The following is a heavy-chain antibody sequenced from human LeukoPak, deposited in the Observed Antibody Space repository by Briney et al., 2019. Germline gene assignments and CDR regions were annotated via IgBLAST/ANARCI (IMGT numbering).Heavy chain of an antibody. CDR2: MNPNSGNT. D-gene: IGHD3-16*01. Sequence: ASVKVSCKASGGTFSSYAINWVRQATGQGLEWMGWMNPNSGNTGYAQKFQGRVTMTRNTSISTAYTELSSLRSEDTAVYYCASGRGGYWGQGTLVTVSS. CDR1: GGTFSSYA. CDR3: ASGRGGY. V-gene: IGHV1-8*02. J-gene: IGHJ4*02.